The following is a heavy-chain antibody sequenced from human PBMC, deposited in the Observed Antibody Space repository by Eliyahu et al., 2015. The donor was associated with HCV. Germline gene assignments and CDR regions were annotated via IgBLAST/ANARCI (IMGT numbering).Heavy chain of an antibody. CDR1: GFTFSSYW. CDR2: INSDGSST. J-gene: IGHJ4*02. D-gene: IGHD6-13*01. V-gene: IGHV3-74*01. Sequence: EVQLVESGXGLVQPGGSXRLSCXAXGFTFSSYWMHWVRQAPGKGLVWVSRINSDGSSTSYADSVKGRFTISRDNAKNTLYLQMNSLRAEDTAVYYCARDKAAAAADYWGQGTLVTVSS. CDR3: ARDKAAAAADY.